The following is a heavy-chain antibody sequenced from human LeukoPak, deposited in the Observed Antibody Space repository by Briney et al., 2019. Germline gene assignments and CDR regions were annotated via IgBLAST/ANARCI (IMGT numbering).Heavy chain of an antibody. CDR3: ARARTNYYYDSSGYTTRGGFFDY. D-gene: IGHD3-22*01. CDR2: IYYSGST. Sequence: SETLSLTCTVSGGSISSYYWSWIRQPPGKGLEWIGYIYYSGSTNYNPSLKSRVTISVDTSKNQFSLKLSSVTAADTAFYYCARARTNYYYDSSGYTTRGGFFDYWGQGTLVTVSS. J-gene: IGHJ4*02. CDR1: GGSISSYY. V-gene: IGHV4-59*12.